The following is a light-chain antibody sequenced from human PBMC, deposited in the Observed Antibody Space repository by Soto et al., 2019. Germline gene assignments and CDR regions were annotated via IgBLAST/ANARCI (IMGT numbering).Light chain of an antibody. CDR1: QSLEDTDGNTY. J-gene: IGKJ5*01. CDR3: MQALQTSIT. V-gene: IGKV2-24*01. CDR2: KVS. Sequence: DIVMTQTPLSSPVTLGQPASISCRSSQSLEDTDGNTYLSWLQQRPGQPPRLLIYKVSRRLSGVPDRFSGSGAETDFTLKISRVEPEDVGVYYCMQALQTSITFGQGTRLEIK.